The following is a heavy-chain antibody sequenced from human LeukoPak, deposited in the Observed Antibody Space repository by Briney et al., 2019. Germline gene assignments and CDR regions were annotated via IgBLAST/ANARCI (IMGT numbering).Heavy chain of an antibody. CDR2: FDPEDGGT. CDR1: GYTLTELS. CDR3: ATNPPGIAAAVGWFDP. V-gene: IGHV1-24*01. D-gene: IGHD6-13*01. Sequence: ASVKVSCKVSGYTLTELSMHWVRQAPGKGLEWMGGFDPEDGGTICAQKFQGRVTMTEDTSTDTAYTELSSLRSEDTAVYYCATNPPGIAAAVGWFDPWGQGTLVTVSS. J-gene: IGHJ5*02.